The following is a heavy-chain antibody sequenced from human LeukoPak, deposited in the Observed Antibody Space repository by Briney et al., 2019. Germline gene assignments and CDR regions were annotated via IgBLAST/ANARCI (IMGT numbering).Heavy chain of an antibody. CDR3: ARGDYYDSSGYGY. CDR2: ISSSSSYI. V-gene: IGHV3-21*01. J-gene: IGHJ4*02. D-gene: IGHD3-22*01. Sequence: GGSLRLSCAASGFTFSSYSMNWVRQAPGKGLEWVSSISSSSSYIYYADSVKGRFTISRDNAKNSPYLQMNSPRAEDTAVYYCARGDYYDSSGYGYWGQGTLVTVSS. CDR1: GFTFSSYS.